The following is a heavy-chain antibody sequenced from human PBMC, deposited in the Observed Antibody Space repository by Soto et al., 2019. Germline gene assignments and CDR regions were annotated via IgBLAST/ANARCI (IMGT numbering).Heavy chain of an antibody. D-gene: IGHD2-8*01. CDR1: GFTFSSYG. CDR2: ISGGGDTT. Sequence: EVLLLESGGGLVQPGGSLRLTFAASGFTFSSYGISWIRLSPGKGLEWVSVISGGGDTTYYTPSVKGRFTISRDDFRNTLYLQMNSLRTEDSAIYYCAKLRDFVVLPAGILDYWGPGTLVTVSS. J-gene: IGHJ4*02. CDR3: AKLRDFVVLPAGILDY. V-gene: IGHV3-23*01.